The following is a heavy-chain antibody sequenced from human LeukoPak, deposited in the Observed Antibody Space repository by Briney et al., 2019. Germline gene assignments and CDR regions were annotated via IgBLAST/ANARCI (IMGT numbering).Heavy chain of an antibody. V-gene: IGHV3-30*02. CDR1: GFIFSSYG. CDR2: IRYDGSRK. CDR3: AKVSLNMVNDAFDI. D-gene: IGHD4/OR15-4a*01. J-gene: IGHJ3*02. Sequence: PGGSLRLSCAASGFIFSSYGMHWVRQAPEKGLEGVAFIRYDGSRKYYADSVKGRFTISRDNSKNTLYLQMNSLRAEDTAMYYCAKVSLNMVNDAFDIWGQGTMVSVSS.